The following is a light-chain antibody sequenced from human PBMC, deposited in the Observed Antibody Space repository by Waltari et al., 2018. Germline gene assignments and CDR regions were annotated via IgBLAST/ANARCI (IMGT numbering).Light chain of an antibody. V-gene: IGLV2-11*01. CDR1: SNDVGASNF. J-gene: IGLJ3*02. Sequence: QSALTQPASVSGSPGQSITISCTGTSNDVGASNFVSWYQQHPDKAPKLLISDINKRPSGVPDHFSGSKSGNTASLTISGLQAEDEADYYCCSYAGTYTQVFGGGTKVTVL. CDR3: CSYAGTYTQV. CDR2: DIN.